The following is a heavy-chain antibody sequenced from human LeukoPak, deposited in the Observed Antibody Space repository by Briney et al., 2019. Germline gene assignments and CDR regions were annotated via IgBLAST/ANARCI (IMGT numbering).Heavy chain of an antibody. J-gene: IGHJ3*02. Sequence: SETLSLTCTVSGGSISSYYWGWIRQPPGKGLEWIGYIYYSGSTNYNPSLKSRVTISVDTSKNQFSLNLTSVTAADTAVYYCARASDYGAPRDAFDIWGQGTTVTVSS. CDR3: ARASDYGAPRDAFDI. D-gene: IGHD4-17*01. CDR1: GGSISSYY. CDR2: IYYSGST. V-gene: IGHV4-59*12.